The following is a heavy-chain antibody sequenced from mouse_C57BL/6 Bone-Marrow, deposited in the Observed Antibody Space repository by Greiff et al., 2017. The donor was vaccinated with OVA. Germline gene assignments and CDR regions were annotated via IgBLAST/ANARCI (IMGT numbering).Heavy chain of an antibody. J-gene: IGHJ2*01. CDR1: GYTFTDYY. CDR2: INPYNGGT. Sequence: VQLQQPGPVLVKPGASVKMSCKASGYTFTDYYMNWVKQSHGKSLEWIGVINPYNGGTSYNQKFKGKATLTVDKSSSTAYMELNSLTSEDSAVYYCARKEPGDYWGQGTTLTVSS. V-gene: IGHV1-19*01. CDR3: ARKEPGDY.